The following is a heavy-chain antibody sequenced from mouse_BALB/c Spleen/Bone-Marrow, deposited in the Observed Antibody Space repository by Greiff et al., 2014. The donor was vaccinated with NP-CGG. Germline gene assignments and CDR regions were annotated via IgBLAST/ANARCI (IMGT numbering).Heavy chain of an antibody. D-gene: IGHD2-3*01. J-gene: IGHJ2*01. CDR1: GYSITSGYS. CDR2: IQYSGST. CDR3: ARRGSIYDGYLDY. V-gene: IGHV3-1*02. Sequence: VQLQQSGPDLVEPSQSLSLTCTVTGYSITSGYSWHWIRQFPGNKLEWMGYIQYSGSTNYDPSLKSRISITRDTSKNQFFLQLNSVTTEDTATYYCARRGSIYDGYLDYWGQGTTLTVSS.